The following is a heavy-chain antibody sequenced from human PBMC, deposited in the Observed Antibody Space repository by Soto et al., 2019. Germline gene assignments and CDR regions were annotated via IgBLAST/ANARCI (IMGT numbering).Heavy chain of an antibody. CDR3: TIGAGWTTDY. J-gene: IGHJ4*02. V-gene: IGHV4-59*01. Sequence: QVQLQESGPGLVRPSETLSLTCTVSAGSISSNYWNWIRQAPGKGLEWIGLIHHSGTTNYTPSLKSRGTISLDTSTNPLSLKLSSVTAADTAVYYCTIGAGWTTDYWGQGTLVTVSS. CDR1: AGSISSNY. CDR2: IHHSGTT. D-gene: IGHD6-19*01.